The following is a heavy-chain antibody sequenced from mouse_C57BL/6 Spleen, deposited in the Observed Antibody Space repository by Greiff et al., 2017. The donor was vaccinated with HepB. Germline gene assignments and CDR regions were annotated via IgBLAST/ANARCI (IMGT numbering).Heavy chain of an antibody. CDR3: ARGDSYYYYFDY. V-gene: IGHV1-54*01. J-gene: IGHJ2*01. D-gene: IGHD1-1*01. CDR1: GYAFTNYL. CDR2: INPGSGGT. Sequence: QVQLKESGAELVRPGTSVKVSCKASGYAFTNYLIEWVKQRPGQGLEWIGVINPGSGGTNYNEKFKGKATLTADKSSSTAYMQLSSLPSEDSAVYFCARGDSYYYYFDYWGQGTTLTVSS.